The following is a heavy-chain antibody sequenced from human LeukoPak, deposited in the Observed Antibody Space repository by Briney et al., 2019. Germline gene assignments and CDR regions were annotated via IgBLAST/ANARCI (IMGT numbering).Heavy chain of an antibody. Sequence: PSETLSLTCAVYGWSFSGYYWSWIRQPPGKGLEWIGEINHSGSTNYNPSLKSRVTISVDTSKNQCYLKLSCVTAADTAVYYCAVDRGSGYSDGIFGLPVRGLGYWGQGTLVTVPS. CDR3: AVDRGSGYSDGIFGLPVRGLGY. V-gene: IGHV4-34*01. J-gene: IGHJ4*02. D-gene: IGHD5-18*01. CDR1: GWSFSGYY. CDR2: INHSGST.